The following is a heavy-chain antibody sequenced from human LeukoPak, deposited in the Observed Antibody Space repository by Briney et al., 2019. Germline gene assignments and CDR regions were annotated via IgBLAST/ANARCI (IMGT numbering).Heavy chain of an antibody. CDR2: ISYDGSSK. V-gene: IGHV3-30*02. CDR1: GFTFSNHG. Sequence: QPGGSLRLSCAASGFTFSNHGMHWVRQAPGKGLEWVAYISYDGSSKYYADSVKGRLTLSRDNSKNTVSLQMNSLRAEDTAVHYCTRDSNYSFDYWGQGTLVTVSS. D-gene: IGHD4-11*01. J-gene: IGHJ4*02. CDR3: TRDSNYSFDY.